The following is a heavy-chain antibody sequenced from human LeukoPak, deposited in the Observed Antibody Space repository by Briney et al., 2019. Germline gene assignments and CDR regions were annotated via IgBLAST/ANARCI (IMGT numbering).Heavy chain of an antibody. CDR1: GFTFSSYS. Sequence: GGSLRLSCTASGFTFSSYSMNWVRQAPGKGLEWVSSICSSSSYIYYADSVKGRFTLSRDNAKNSLYLQMNSLRAEDTAVYYCARSPGAAAGTWYYYYMDVWGKGTTVTVSS. D-gene: IGHD6-13*01. J-gene: IGHJ6*03. CDR3: ARSPGAAAGTWYYYYMDV. V-gene: IGHV3-21*01. CDR2: ICSSSSYI.